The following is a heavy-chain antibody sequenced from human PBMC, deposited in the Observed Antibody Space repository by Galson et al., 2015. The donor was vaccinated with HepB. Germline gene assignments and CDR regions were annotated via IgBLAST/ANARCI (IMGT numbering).Heavy chain of an antibody. CDR1: GFSSRDYA. Sequence: SLRLSCAASGFSSRDYAMHWVRQAPGRGLEWISGINWNSDKTGYADSVKGRFTISRDNAQNSLYLQMNSLRIDDTAVYYCAMTPIVNHGFSWGQGTLVTVSS. V-gene: IGHV3-9*02. D-gene: IGHD3-3*01. J-gene: IGHJ5*02. CDR2: INWNSDKT. CDR3: AMTPIVNHGFS.